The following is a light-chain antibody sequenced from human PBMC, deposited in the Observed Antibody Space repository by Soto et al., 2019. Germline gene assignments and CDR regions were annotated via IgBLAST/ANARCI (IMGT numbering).Light chain of an antibody. CDR3: QQYGPSVT. CDR2: ATS. CDR1: QSVSSSY. V-gene: IGKV3-20*01. J-gene: IGKJ4*01. Sequence: EIVLTQSPGTLSLSPGERATLSCRASQSVSSSYLAWYQQKPGQAPRFLIYATSSRAPGVPDRFSGSGSGTDFTLTISRLDPEDFAVYYCQQYGPSVTFGGGTKVEI.